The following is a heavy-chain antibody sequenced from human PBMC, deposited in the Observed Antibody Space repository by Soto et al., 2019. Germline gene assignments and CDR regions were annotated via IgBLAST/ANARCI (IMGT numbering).Heavy chain of an antibody. D-gene: IGHD3-22*01. V-gene: IGHV3-7*01. J-gene: IGHJ6*02. CDR3: VRATLSWGHYYFRGLDV. CDR1: GFMFGTYW. CDR2: IKHDGKEK. Sequence: PGGSLRLSCAATGFMFGTYWMSWVRQAPGKGLEGVANIKHDGKEKYYADSVKGRFTVSRDNVKNFLHLQMSSLRGDDTGVYFCVRATLSWGHYYFRGLDVWGQGTTVTVSS.